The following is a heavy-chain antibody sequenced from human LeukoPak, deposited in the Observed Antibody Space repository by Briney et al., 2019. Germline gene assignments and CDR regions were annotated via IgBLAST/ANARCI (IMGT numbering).Heavy chain of an antibody. CDR2: ISYDGSNK. Sequence: GGSLRLSCAASGFTFSSYAMTWVRQTPGKGLEWVAVISYDGSNKYYADSVKGRFTIPRDNSKNTLYLQMNSLRAEDTAVYYCAAGEQQLVGYWGQGTLVTVSS. J-gene: IGHJ4*02. CDR3: AAGEQQLVGY. D-gene: IGHD6-13*01. V-gene: IGHV3-30*01. CDR1: GFTFSSYA.